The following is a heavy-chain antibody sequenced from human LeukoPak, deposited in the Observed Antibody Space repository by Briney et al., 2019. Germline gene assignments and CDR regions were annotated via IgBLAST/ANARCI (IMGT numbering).Heavy chain of an antibody. Sequence: SETLSLTCTVSGGSISSYYWSWIRQPPGKGLEWIGYVYYSGSTNYNPSPKSRVTISVDTSKNQFSLKLSSVTAADTAVYYCARWSGSGYNFDYWGQGTLVTVSS. CDR1: GGSISSYY. V-gene: IGHV4-59*08. CDR2: VYYSGST. J-gene: IGHJ4*02. D-gene: IGHD3-22*01. CDR3: ARWSGSGYNFDY.